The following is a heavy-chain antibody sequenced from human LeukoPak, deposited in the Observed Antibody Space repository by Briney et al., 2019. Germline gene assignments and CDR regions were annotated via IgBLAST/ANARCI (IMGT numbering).Heavy chain of an antibody. D-gene: IGHD3-10*01. CDR3: AREGLGGSRKYYYYYGMDV. J-gene: IGHJ6*02. CDR2: IYTSGST. Sequence: SQTLSLTCTVSGGSISSGSYYWSWIRQPAGKGLEWIGRIYTSGSTNYNPSLKSRVTISVDTPKNQFSLKLSSVTAADTAVYYCAREGLGGSRKYYYYYGMDVWGQGTTVTVSS. V-gene: IGHV4-61*02. CDR1: GGSISSGSYY.